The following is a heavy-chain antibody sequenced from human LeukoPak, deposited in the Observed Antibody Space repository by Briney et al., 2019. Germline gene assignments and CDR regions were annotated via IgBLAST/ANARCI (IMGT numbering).Heavy chain of an antibody. CDR2: ISNSGVTT. V-gene: IGHV3-23*01. J-gene: IGHJ3*02. D-gene: IGHD3-22*01. CDR1: GFTFSSYA. Sequence: PGGSLRLSCAASGFTFSSYAMSWVRQAPGKGLEWVSGISNSGVTTYYADSVKGRFTISSDNSKITLELQMNSLRAEDTAVYYCAKSAHYYDSSAYNDAFDIWGQGTMVTVSS. CDR3: AKSAHYYDSSAYNDAFDI.